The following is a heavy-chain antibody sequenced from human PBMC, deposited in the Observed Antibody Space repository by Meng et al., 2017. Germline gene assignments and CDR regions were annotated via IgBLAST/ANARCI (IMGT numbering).Heavy chain of an antibody. CDR3: ARVQQWLAYDY. CDR1: VFTFSSYA. Sequence: QLVESGGGRVHPGWSLGLSSAASVFTFSSYAMHWVRQASGKGLAWVAVISYDGSNKYYADSVKGRFTISRDNSKNTLYLQMNSLRAEDTAVYYCARVQQWLAYDYWGQGTLVTVSS. J-gene: IGHJ4*02. D-gene: IGHD6-19*01. CDR2: ISYDGSNK. V-gene: IGHV3-30*01.